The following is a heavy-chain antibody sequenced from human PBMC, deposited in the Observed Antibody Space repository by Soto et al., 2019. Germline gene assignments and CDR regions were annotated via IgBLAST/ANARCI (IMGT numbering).Heavy chain of an antibody. CDR2: IYCDEDE. J-gene: IGHJ4*02. CDR1: GFSLSTTAEG. CDR3: AHGSCSSAACYPNPYLDY. Sequence: QITLKESGPTLVKPTQTLTLTCTFSGFSLSTTAEGGGWIRQPPGKALEWLALIYCDEDERYSPSLKSRLTTTKDTSKNQVVLTMTNVDPVDTATYYCAHGSCSSAACYPNPYLDYWGQGILVTVSS. D-gene: IGHD2-2*01. V-gene: IGHV2-5*02.